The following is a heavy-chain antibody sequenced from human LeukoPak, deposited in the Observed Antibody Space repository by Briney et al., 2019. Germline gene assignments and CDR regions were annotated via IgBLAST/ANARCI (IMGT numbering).Heavy chain of an antibody. CDR2: INPSGGST. CDR1: GYTFTSYY. CDR3: ARVGGLYCGGDCYRFDY. J-gene: IGHJ4*02. V-gene: IGHV1-46*01. Sequence: ASVKVSCKASGYTFTSYYMHWARQAPGQGLEWMGIINPSGGSTSYAQKFQGRVTMTRDTSTSTVYMELSSLRSEDTAVYYCARVGGLYCGGDCYRFDYWGQGTLVTVSS. D-gene: IGHD2-21*02.